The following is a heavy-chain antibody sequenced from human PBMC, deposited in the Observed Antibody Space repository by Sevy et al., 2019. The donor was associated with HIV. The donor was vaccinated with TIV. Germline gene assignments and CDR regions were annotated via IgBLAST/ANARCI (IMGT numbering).Heavy chain of an antibody. CDR2: IKQDGSEK. CDR1: GFTFSSYW. D-gene: IGHD1-26*01. Sequence: GGSLRLSCAASGFTFSSYWMSWVRQAPGKGLEWMANIKQDGSEKYYVDSVKGRFTISRDNAKNSLYLQMNSLRAEDTAVHYCARSFRLVGATDAFDIWGQGTMVTVSS. CDR3: ARSFRLVGATDAFDI. J-gene: IGHJ3*02. V-gene: IGHV3-7*03.